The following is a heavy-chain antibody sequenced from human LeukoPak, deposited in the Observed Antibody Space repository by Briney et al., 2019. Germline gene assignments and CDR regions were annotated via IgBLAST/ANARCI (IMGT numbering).Heavy chain of an antibody. CDR1: GFTFSNYW. Sequence: GGSLRLSCAASGFTFSNYWMSWVRQAPGKGLEWVANIKQDGSEKYYVDSVKGRFTISRDNAKNSLYLQMNSLRAEDTAVYYCAREVYCSSTSCYTGYFQHWGQGTLVTVSS. J-gene: IGHJ1*01. D-gene: IGHD2-2*02. V-gene: IGHV3-7*01. CDR3: AREVYCSSTSCYTGYFQH. CDR2: IKQDGSEK.